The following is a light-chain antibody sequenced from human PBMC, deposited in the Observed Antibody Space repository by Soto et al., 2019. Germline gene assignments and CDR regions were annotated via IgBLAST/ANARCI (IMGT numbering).Light chain of an antibody. CDR1: QTVSSNY. CDR3: QQYGGSPRVT. V-gene: IGKV3-20*01. CDR2: GAS. Sequence: EIVLTQSPGTLSLSPGERATLSCRASQTVSSNYLAWYQQKPGQAPRLLIYGASSRATGIPDRFSGSGSGKDFTLTSSRLEPEDFAVYYCQQYGGSPRVTFGGGTKVEIK. J-gene: IGKJ4*01.